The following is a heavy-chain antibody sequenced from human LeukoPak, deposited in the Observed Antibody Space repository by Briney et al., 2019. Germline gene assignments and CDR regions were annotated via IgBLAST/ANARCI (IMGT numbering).Heavy chain of an antibody. CDR3: ARIVGASDY. V-gene: IGHV4-39*01. D-gene: IGHD1-26*01. CDR1: GGSISSSSYY. CDR2: TYYSGST. Sequence: PSETLSLTCTVSGGSISSSSYYWGWIRQPPGKGLEWIGSTYYSGSTYYNPSLKSRVTISVDTSKNQFSLKLSSVTAADTAVYYYARIVGASDYWGQGTLVTVSS. J-gene: IGHJ4*02.